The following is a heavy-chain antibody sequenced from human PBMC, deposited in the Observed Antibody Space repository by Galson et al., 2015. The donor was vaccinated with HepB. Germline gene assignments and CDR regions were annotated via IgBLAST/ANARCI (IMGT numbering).Heavy chain of an antibody. CDR3: AKDLPYSSLDY. CDR1: GFAFSSYS. D-gene: IGHD6-13*01. Sequence: SLRLSCAAFGFAFSSYSMHWARQAPGQGLEWVSAISMSGDSTHHADSVKGRFTISSDNSKNTLYLQMNSLRVDDTAVYYCAKDLPYSSLDYWGQGTLVTVSS. J-gene: IGHJ4*02. CDR2: ISMSGDST. V-gene: IGHV3-23*01.